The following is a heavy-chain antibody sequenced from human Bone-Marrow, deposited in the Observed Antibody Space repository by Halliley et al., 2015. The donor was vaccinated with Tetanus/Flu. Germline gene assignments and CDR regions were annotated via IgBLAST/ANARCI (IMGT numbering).Heavy chain of an antibody. CDR3: ARDTIADYSIGGADH. V-gene: IGHV1-46*01. CDR2: INPRGDST. Sequence: IINPRGDSTSAAQKFQGRVTMTSDTSTSTFYMELSSLTYEDTAVYYCARDTIADYSIGGADHWGQGTLVTVSS. D-gene: IGHD6-19*01. J-gene: IGHJ4*02.